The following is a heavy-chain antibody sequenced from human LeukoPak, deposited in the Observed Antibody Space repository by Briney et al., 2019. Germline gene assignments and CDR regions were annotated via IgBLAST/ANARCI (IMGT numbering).Heavy chain of an antibody. D-gene: IGHD1-14*01. Sequence: ASVKVSCKASGGTFSSYAISWVRQAPGQGLEWMGGIIPIFGTANYAQKFQGRVTITTDESTSTAYMELSSLRSEDTAVYYCASQARSGKGYWGQGTLVTVSS. CDR1: GGTFSSYA. CDR3: ASQARSGKGY. CDR2: IIPIFGTA. V-gene: IGHV1-69*05. J-gene: IGHJ4*02.